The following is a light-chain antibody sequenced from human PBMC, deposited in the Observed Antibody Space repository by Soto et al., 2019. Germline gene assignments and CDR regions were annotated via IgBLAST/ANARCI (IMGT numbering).Light chain of an antibody. CDR3: NSYSGSNNSVV. CDR1: SSDVGGYDY. J-gene: IGLJ1*01. CDR2: EVN. V-gene: IGLV2-8*01. Sequence: QSALTQPPSASGSPGQSVTISCTGTSSDVGGYDYVSWYQQHPGKAPELIIYEVNKRPSGVPDRFSGSKSGNTASLTVSGLQAEDEADYYCNSYSGSNNSVVFGTGTKVTVL.